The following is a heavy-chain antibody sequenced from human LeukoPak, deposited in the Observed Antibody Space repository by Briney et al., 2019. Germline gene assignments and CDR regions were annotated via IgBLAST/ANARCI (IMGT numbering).Heavy chain of an antibody. V-gene: IGHV3-30*03. CDR1: GFTFSNCW. CDR2: ISYDGSNK. D-gene: IGHD3-10*01. J-gene: IGHJ4*02. Sequence: GGSLRLSCAASGFTFSNCWMSWVRQAPGKGLEWVAVISYDGSNKYYADSVKGRFTISRDNSKNTLYLQMNSLRAEDTAVYYCAAFGLLWGQGTLVTVSS. CDR3: AAFGLL.